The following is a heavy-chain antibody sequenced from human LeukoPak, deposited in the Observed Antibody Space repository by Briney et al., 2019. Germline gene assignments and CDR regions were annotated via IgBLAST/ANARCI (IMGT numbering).Heavy chain of an antibody. CDR2: TSYDDTNK. V-gene: IGHV3-30*03. CDR3: ARDQRYCSSARCTDFDY. D-gene: IGHD2-2*01. CDR1: GFTFSDYG. Sequence: GRSLRPSCGASGFTFSDYGMHGGPEAPGEGLERVAVTSYDDTNKYYADSVKGRFTISRDNSKNTVYLQMNSLRSEDTAVYYCARDQRYCSSARCTDFDYWGQGTLVTVSS. J-gene: IGHJ4*02.